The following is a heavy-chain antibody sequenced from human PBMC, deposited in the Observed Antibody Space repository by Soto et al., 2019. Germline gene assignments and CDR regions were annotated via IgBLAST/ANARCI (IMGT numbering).Heavy chain of an antibody. J-gene: IGHJ3*02. CDR2: ISWNSGSI. CDR1: GFTFYDYA. Sequence: EVQLVESGGGLVQPGRSLRLSCAASGFTFYDYAMHWVRQAPGKGLEWVSGISWNSGSIGYADSVKGRFTISRDNAKNSLYLQMNSLRAEDTALYYCAKCIQVNWNYDAFHIWGQGTMVTVSS. CDR3: AKCIQVNWNYDAFHI. V-gene: IGHV3-9*01. D-gene: IGHD1-7*01.